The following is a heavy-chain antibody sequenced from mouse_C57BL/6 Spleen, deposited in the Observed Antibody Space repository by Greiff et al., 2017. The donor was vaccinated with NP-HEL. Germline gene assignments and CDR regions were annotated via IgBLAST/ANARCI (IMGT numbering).Heavy chain of an antibody. CDR3: VRGYVGYPGWYFDV. D-gene: IGHD2-3*01. V-gene: IGHV10-1*01. CDR1: GFSFNTYA. J-gene: IGHJ1*03. Sequence: EVKLQESGGGLVQPKGSLKLSCAASGFSFNTYAMNWVRQAPGKGLEWVARIRSKSNNYATYYADSVKDRFTISRDDSESMLYLQMNNLKTEDTAMYYCVRGYVGYPGWYFDVWGTGTTVTVSS. CDR2: IRSKSNNYAT.